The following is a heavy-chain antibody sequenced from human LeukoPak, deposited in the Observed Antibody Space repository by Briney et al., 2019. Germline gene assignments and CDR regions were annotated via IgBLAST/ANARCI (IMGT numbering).Heavy chain of an antibody. D-gene: IGHD3-22*01. Sequence: SQTLSLTCTVSGGSISSGSYYWSWIRQPPGKGLEWIGRIYTSGSTNYNPSLKSRVTISVDTSKNQFSLKLSSVTAADTAVYYCSRLDYYDSSGYELFDPWGQGTLVTVSS. CDR1: GGSISSGSYY. J-gene: IGHJ5*02. CDR3: SRLDYYDSSGYELFDP. V-gene: IGHV4-61*02. CDR2: IYTSGST.